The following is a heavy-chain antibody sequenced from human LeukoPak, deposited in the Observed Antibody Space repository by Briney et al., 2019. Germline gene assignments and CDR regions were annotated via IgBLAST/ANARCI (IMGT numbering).Heavy chain of an antibody. CDR3: ARTRVLPAAIPVSLDDAFDI. J-gene: IGHJ3*02. CDR1: GYSFTSYW. V-gene: IGHV5-51*01. CDR2: IYPGDSDT. Sequence: GESLKISCKGSGYSFTSYWIGWVRQMPGKGLEWMGIIYPGDSDTRYSPSFQGQVTISADKSISTAYLQWSSLKASDTAMYYCARTRVLPAAIPVSLDDAFDIWGQGTMVTVSS. D-gene: IGHD2-2*01.